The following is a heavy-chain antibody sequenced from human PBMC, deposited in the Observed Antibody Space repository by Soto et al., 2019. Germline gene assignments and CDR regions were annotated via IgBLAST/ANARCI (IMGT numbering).Heavy chain of an antibody. V-gene: IGHV1-18*01. CDR3: ARDLAAGMIDY. Sequence: QVQLVQSGAEVKKPGASVKVSCKASGYTFTSYGISWVRQAPGQGLEWMGWISAHNGNTKYAQKVQGRVTMTTDTSTSTAYMERRSLRSDDTAVYYWARDLAAGMIDYWGQGTLVTVSS. CDR2: ISAHNGNT. CDR1: GYTFTSYG. J-gene: IGHJ4*02. D-gene: IGHD6-13*01.